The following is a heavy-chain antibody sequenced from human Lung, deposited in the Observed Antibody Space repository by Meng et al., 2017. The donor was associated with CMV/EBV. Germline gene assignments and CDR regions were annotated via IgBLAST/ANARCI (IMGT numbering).Heavy chain of an antibody. Sequence: SCAASGFTFSSYWMHWVRQAPGKGLVWVSHINSDGSSTSYADSVKGRFTISRDNAKNTLYLQMNSLRAEDTAVYYCARVPSYCGGDCYDAGKQPRDYWXQGTXVTVSS. CDR2: INSDGSST. CDR3: ARVPSYCGGDCYDAGKQPRDY. V-gene: IGHV3-74*01. CDR1: GFTFSSYW. D-gene: IGHD2-21*01. J-gene: IGHJ4*02.